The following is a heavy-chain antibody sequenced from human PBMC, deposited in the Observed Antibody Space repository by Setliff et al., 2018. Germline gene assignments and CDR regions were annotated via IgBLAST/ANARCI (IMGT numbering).Heavy chain of an antibody. Sequence: ASVKVSCKASGYTFTGYYMHWVRQAPGLGLEWMGTINPSSGRTSYAQKFQGRVTLTTDTSTSTAYMELRSLTSDDSAFYYCARAPSVELVTIRTNSWFTYWGQGTLVTVSS. V-gene: IGHV1-46*01. CDR3: ARAPSVELVTIRTNSWFTY. CDR1: GYTFTGYY. CDR2: INPSSGRT. J-gene: IGHJ4*02. D-gene: IGHD5-18*01.